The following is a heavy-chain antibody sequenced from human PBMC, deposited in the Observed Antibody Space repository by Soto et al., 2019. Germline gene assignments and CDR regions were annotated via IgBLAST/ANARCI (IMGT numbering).Heavy chain of an antibody. V-gene: IGHV2-5*02. CDR3: AYLPCWGGSCYLFSYSGMDG. D-gene: IGHD2-15*01. J-gene: IGHJ6*02. Sequence: QITLKESGPTLVKPTQTLTLTCTFSGFSLSTSGVGVAWIRQPPGKALEWLALIYWDDDKRYRPSLETRLTNTKDTSKNQVVLTMTNMDSVDTATYYCAYLPCWGGSCYLFSYSGMDGWGQGTPVTVSS. CDR2: IYWDDDK. CDR1: GFSLSTSGVG.